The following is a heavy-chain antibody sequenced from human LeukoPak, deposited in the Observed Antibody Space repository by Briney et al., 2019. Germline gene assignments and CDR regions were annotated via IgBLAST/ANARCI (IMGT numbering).Heavy chain of an antibody. D-gene: IGHD3-16*01. V-gene: IGHV3-21*01. Sequence: GGSLRLSCAASGLTFSSYSMNWVRQAPGKGLEWVSSISSSSSYIYSADSVKGRFTISRDNAKNSLYLQMNSLRAEDTAVYYCARDQVYTSLSAFGIWGQGTKVTVSS. CDR3: ARDQVYTSLSAFGI. CDR1: GLTFSSYS. J-gene: IGHJ3*02. CDR2: ISSSSSYI.